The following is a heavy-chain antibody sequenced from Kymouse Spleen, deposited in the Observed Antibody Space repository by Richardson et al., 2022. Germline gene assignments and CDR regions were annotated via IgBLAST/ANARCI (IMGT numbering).Heavy chain of an antibody. V-gene: IGHV3-9*01. CDR2: ISWNSGSI. D-gene: IGHD6-13*01. Sequence: EVQLVESGGGLVQPGRSLRLSCAASGFTFDDYAMHWVRQAPGKGLEWVSGISWNSGSIGYADSVKGRFTISRDNAKNSLYLQMNSLRAEDTALYYCAKAGIAAAGSDFDYWGQGTLVTVSS. CDR3: AKAGIAAAGSDFDY. CDR1: GFTFDDYA. J-gene: IGHJ4*02.